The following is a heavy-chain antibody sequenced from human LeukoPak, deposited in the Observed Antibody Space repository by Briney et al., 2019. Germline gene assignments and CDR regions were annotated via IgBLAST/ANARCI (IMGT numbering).Heavy chain of an antibody. CDR1: GFTFSDYA. Sequence: PGGSLRLSCTTSGFTFSDYAMSWVRQAPGKGLEWVGFIRNKAYGGTTEYAASVQGRFTISRDDSKSIAYLQMNSLKTEDTAVYYCTRDWLDYGDYVGWHFDLWGRGTLVTVSS. J-gene: IGHJ2*01. D-gene: IGHD4-17*01. V-gene: IGHV3-49*04. CDR2: IRNKAYGGTT. CDR3: TRDWLDYGDYVGWHFDL.